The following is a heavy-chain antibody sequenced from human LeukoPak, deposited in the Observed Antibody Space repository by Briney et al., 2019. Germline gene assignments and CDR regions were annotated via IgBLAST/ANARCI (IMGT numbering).Heavy chain of an antibody. CDR1: GFTFSDYW. Sequence: GGPLRLSCAASGFTFSDYWVDWVRLAPGKGLEWISSISSSTYIYYADSVKGRFTISRDNAKNSLYLQMNSLRAEDTAVYYCARAYCSSTRCSYYFDSWGQGTLVTVSS. J-gene: IGHJ4*02. CDR3: ARAYCSSTRCSYYFDS. V-gene: IGHV3-69-1*01. D-gene: IGHD2-2*01. CDR2: ISSSTYI.